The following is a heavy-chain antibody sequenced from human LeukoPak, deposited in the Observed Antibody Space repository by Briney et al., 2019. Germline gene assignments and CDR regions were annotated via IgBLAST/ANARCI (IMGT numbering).Heavy chain of an antibody. J-gene: IGHJ4*02. V-gene: IGHV3-15*01. Sequence: PGGSLRLSCAASGFTFSNAWMSWFRQAPGKGLEWVGRIKSKTDGGTTDYAAPVKGRFTISRDDSKNTLYLQMNSLKTEDTAVYYCTTSGGGATGLDYWGQGTLVTVSS. CDR2: IKSKTDGGTT. CDR3: TTSGGGATGLDY. D-gene: IGHD1-26*01. CDR1: GFTFSNAW.